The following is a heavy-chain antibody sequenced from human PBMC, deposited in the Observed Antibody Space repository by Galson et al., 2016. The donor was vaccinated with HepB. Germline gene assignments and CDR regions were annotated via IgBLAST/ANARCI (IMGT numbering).Heavy chain of an antibody. CDR1: GFAFSSHW. CDR3: GRDHSVVLTTAYNWFDP. J-gene: IGHJ5*02. D-gene: IGHD4-23*01. V-gene: IGHV3-74*01. CDR2: INSDGTIS. Sequence: SLRLSCAASGFAFSSHWMHWVRQAPGKGLMWVARINSDGTISNYADSVKGRFTISRDNAKNTLYLQMNSLRVEDTAVYYCGRDHSVVLTTAYNWFDPWGQGTLVTVSS.